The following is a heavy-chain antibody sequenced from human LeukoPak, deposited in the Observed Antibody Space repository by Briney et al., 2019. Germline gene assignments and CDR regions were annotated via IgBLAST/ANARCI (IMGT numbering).Heavy chain of an antibody. CDR3: ARGMGATTIAYYMDV. Sequence: ASVKVSCKASGYTCTSYGISWVRQAPGQGLEWMGWISAYNGNTNYAQKLQGRVTMTTDTSTSTAYMELRSLRSDDTAVYYCARGMGATTIAYYMDVWGKGTTVTVSS. V-gene: IGHV1-18*01. CDR2: ISAYNGNT. J-gene: IGHJ6*03. CDR1: GYTCTSYG. D-gene: IGHD1-26*01.